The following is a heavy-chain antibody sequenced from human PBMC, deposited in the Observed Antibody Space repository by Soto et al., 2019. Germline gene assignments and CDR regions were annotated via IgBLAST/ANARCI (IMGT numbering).Heavy chain of an antibody. J-gene: IGHJ3*02. D-gene: IGHD1-26*01. V-gene: IGHV1-24*01. CDR3: ATVAPKEPYAFDI. CDR1: GYTLTELS. CDR2: FDPEDGET. Sequence: WASVKVSCKVSGYTLTELSMHWVRQAPGKGLEWMGGFDPEDGETIYAQKFQGRVTMTEDTSTDTAYMELSSLRSEDTAVYYCATVAPKEPYAFDIWGQGTMVNVSS.